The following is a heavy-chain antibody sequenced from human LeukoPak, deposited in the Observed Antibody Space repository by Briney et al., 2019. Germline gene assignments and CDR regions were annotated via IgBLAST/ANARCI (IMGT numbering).Heavy chain of an antibody. CDR1: GGSISSYY. Sequence: PSETLSLTCTVSGGSISSYYWSWIRQPPGKGLEWIGYIYYSGSTNYNPSLKSPVTISVDTSKNQFSLKLSSVTAADTAVYYCARELYGSGSVTLDYWGQGTLVTVSS. CDR3: ARELYGSGSVTLDY. D-gene: IGHD3-10*01. J-gene: IGHJ4*02. CDR2: IYYSGST. V-gene: IGHV4-59*01.